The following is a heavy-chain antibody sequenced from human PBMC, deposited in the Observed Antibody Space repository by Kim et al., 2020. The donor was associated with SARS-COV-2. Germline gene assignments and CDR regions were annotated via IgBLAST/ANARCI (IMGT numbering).Heavy chain of an antibody. J-gene: IGHJ5*02. Sequence: ASVKVSCKASGYTFTSYAMHWVRQAPGQRLEWMGWINAGNGNTKYSQKFQGRVTITRDTSASTAYMELSSLRSEDTAVYYCARRALGYYYDNGFDPWGQGTLVTVSS. CDR3: ARRALGYYYDNGFDP. V-gene: IGHV1-3*01. CDR2: INAGNGNT. CDR1: GYTFTSYA. D-gene: IGHD3-22*01.